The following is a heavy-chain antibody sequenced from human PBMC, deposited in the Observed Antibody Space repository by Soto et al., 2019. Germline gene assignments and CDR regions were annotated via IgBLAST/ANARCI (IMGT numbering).Heavy chain of an antibody. V-gene: IGHV3-23*01. CDR3: ASHPRNYGDYVDY. Sequence: EVQLLESGGGLVQPGGSLRLSCAASGFTFSSYAMSWVRQAPGKGLEWVSAISGSGGSTYYADSVKGRFTISRDNSKNTMYLQMNSLRAEDTAVYYCASHPRNYGDYVDYWGQGTLVTVSS. CDR1: GFTFSSYA. CDR2: ISGSGGST. D-gene: IGHD4-17*01. J-gene: IGHJ4*02.